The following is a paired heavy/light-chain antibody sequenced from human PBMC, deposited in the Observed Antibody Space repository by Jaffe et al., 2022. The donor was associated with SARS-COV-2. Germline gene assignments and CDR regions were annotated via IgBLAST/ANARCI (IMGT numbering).Heavy chain of an antibody. CDR1: GFTFSRYW. D-gene: IGHD3-22*01. V-gene: IGHV3-74*01. J-gene: IGHJ2*01. Sequence: EVQLVESGGGLVQSGGSLRLSCAASGFTFSRYWMYWVRQAPGKGLVWVSGLNSDGSSTRYADSVKGRFTISRDNAKNTLYLQMNSLRAEDTAVYYCARLVFSYFDSSGYPTDWYFDLWGRGTLVTVSS. CDR3: ARLVFSYFDSSGYPTDWYFDL. CDR2: LNSDGSST.
Light chain of an antibody. V-gene: IGKV1-5*03. J-gene: IGKJ1*01. CDR2: KAS. Sequence: DIQMTQSPSTLSASVGDRVTITCRASQSIGSWLAWYQQKPGKAPNLLIYKASSLESGVPSRFSGSGSGTEFTLTISSLQPDDFATYYCQADSFGQGTKVEIK. CDR3: QADS. CDR1: QSIGSW.